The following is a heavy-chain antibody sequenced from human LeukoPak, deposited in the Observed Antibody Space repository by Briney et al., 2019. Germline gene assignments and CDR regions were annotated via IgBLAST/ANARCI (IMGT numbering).Heavy chain of an antibody. Sequence: PGRSLRLSCAASGFTFSSYGMHWVRQAPGKGLEWVAVISYDGSNKYYADSVKGRFTISRDNSKNTLYLQMNSLRAEDRAVYYCAKTSQQLDWFDPWGQGTLVTVSS. CDR2: ISYDGSNK. D-gene: IGHD6-13*01. V-gene: IGHV3-30*18. CDR3: AKTSQQLDWFDP. CDR1: GFTFSSYG. J-gene: IGHJ5*02.